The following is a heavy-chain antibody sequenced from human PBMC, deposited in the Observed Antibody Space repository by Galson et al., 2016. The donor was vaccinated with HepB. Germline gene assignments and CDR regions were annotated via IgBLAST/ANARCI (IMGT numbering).Heavy chain of an antibody. CDR2: ISGISSTI. V-gene: IGHV3-48*02. Sequence: RLSCAASGFTFSSYSMNWVRQAPGKGLEWVSYISGISSTIYYADSVKGRFAISRDNAENSLYLQMNSLRDEDTAVYYCARGSTVTLAFGYWGQGTLVTVSS. CDR3: ARGSTVTLAFGY. J-gene: IGHJ4*02. CDR1: GFTFSSYS. D-gene: IGHD4-17*01.